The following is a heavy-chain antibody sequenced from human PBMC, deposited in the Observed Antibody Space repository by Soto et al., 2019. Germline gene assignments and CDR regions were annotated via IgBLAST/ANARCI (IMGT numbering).Heavy chain of an antibody. J-gene: IGHJ6*01. V-gene: IGHV1-69*06. CDR1: GCTFSSYA. Sequence: GASLKVSCKASGCTFSSYAISWVRQAPGQGLEWMGGIIPIFDTANYAQKFQGRVTITADKSTSTAYMELSSLRSEDTAVYYCARAPGYCSGGSCTNGHYYYGMEGWGQRTTVIGSS. CDR2: IIPIFDTA. CDR3: ARAPGYCSGGSCTNGHYYYGMEG. D-gene: IGHD2-15*01.